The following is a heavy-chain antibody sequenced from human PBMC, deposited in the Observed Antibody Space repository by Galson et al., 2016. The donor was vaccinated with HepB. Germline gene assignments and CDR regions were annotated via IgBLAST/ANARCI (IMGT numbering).Heavy chain of an antibody. D-gene: IGHD2-15*01. CDR1: EFSFTDYW. J-gene: IGHJ5*02. CDR3: ARVGYCSGAGCRGRDWFDP. Sequence: SLRLSCAASEFSFTDYWMTWVRQAPGKGLECLANINLDGSEKNCVDSVKGRFTISRDNAKNSVYLQINSLRAEDTALYYCARVGYCSGAGCRGRDWFDPWGQGIPVTVSS. V-gene: IGHV3-7*01. CDR2: INLDGSEK.